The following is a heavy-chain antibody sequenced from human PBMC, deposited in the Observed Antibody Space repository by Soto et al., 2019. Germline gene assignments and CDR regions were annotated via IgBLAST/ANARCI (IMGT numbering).Heavy chain of an antibody. Sequence: GASVKVSCKASGYTFTSYYMHWVRQAPGQGLEWMGIINPSGGSTSYAQKFQGRVTMTRDTSTSTVYMELSSLRSEDTAVYYCARGSPAATTYHDAFDIWGQGTMVTVSS. CDR1: GYTFTSYY. V-gene: IGHV1-46*03. CDR2: INPSGGST. J-gene: IGHJ3*02. CDR3: ARGSPAATTYHDAFDI. D-gene: IGHD2-15*01.